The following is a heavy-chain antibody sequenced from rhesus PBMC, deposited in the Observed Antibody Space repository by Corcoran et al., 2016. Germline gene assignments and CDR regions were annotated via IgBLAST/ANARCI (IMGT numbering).Heavy chain of an antibody. V-gene: IGHV4-169*02. Sequence: QLQLQESGPGLVKPSETLSVTCVVSGGSISSSYWSWIRQAPGKGLEWIGYICGSGSSTNYNPSIKSLVTLAVDTSKNQLSLKRSSVTAADTAVYYCASEGAAAPFDYWGQGVLVTVSS. CDR3: ASEGAAAPFDY. J-gene: IGHJ4*01. CDR1: GGSISSSY. D-gene: IGHD6-25*01. CDR2: ICGSGSST.